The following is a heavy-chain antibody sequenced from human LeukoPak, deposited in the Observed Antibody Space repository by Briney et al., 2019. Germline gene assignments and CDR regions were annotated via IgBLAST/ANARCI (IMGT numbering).Heavy chain of an antibody. D-gene: IGHD7-27*01. V-gene: IGHV4-59*01. CDR2: IYYSGST. Sequence: SETLSLTCTVSGDSISSYYWSWIRQPPGKGLEWIGYIYYSGSTNYNPSLKSRVTISVDTSKNQFSLKLSSVTAADTAVYYCAREPGARRLQAFDIWGQGTMVTVSS. J-gene: IGHJ3*02. CDR1: GDSISSYY. CDR3: AREPGARRLQAFDI.